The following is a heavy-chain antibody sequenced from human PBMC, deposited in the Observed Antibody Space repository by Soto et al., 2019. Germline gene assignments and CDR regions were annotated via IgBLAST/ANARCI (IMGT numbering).Heavy chain of an antibody. J-gene: IGHJ4*01. D-gene: IGHD3-22*01. CDR1: GFIFSSYG. V-gene: IGHV3-33*01. Sequence: QVQLVESGGVVVQPGRSLRLSCAASGFIFSSYGMHWVRQAPGKGLEWVAVMWSEGGDKHYADSVKGRFTISRDNSRNTLYLHMNSRRAEDTAVYYCARDPPDETSGYFSLDYWGHGTLVTVSS. CDR2: MWSEGGDK. CDR3: ARDPPDETSGYFSLDY.